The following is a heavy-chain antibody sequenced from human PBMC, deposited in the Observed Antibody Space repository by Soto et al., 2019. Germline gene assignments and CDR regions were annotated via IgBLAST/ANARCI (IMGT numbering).Heavy chain of an antibody. CDR2: ISSSSSTI. CDR1: GFTFSSYS. J-gene: IGHJ5*02. D-gene: IGHD3-10*01. CDR3: ARDSGRYWFDP. Sequence: GGSLRLSCAASGFTFSSYSMNWVRQAPGKGLEWVSYISSSSSTIYYADSVKGRFTISRDNAKNSLYLRMNSLRAEDTAVYYCARDSGRYWFDPWGQGTLVTVSS. V-gene: IGHV3-48*01.